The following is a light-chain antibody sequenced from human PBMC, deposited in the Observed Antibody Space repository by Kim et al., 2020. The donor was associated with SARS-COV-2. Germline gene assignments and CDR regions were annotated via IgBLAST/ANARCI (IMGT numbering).Light chain of an antibody. CDR1: SSNIGSNY. J-gene: IGLJ2*01. CDR2: RNN. V-gene: IGLV1-47*01. CDR3: AAWDDSLSGSV. Sequence: QLVLTQPPSASGTPGQRVTISCSGSSSNIGSNYVYWYQQLPGTAPKLLIYRNNQRPSGVPDRFSGSKSGTSASLAINGLRSEDEADYYCAAWDDSLSGSVFGGGTQLTVL.